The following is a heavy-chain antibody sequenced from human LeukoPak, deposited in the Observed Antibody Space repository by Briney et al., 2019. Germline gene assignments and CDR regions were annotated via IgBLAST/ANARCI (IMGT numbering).Heavy chain of an antibody. J-gene: IGHJ5*02. D-gene: IGHD2-2*01. CDR3: ARTTTSSGYNWFDP. V-gene: IGHV5-51*01. CDR2: IYPDDSNI. CDR1: GYSFTSYW. Sequence: GESLKISCKGSGYSFTSYWIGWVRQMPGKGLEWMGIIYPDDSNIRYSPSFQGQVTISADKSISTAYLQWSSLKASDTAMYLCARTTTSSGYNWFDPWGQGTLVTVSS.